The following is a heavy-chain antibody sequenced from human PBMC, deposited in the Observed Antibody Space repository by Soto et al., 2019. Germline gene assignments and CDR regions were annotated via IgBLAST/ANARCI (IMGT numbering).Heavy chain of an antibody. V-gene: IGHV1-46*01. J-gene: IGHJ6*02. CDR1: GYTFTSYY. Sequence: QVQLVQSGAEVKKPGASVKVSCKASGYTFTSYYMHWVRQAPGQGLEWMGIINPSGGSTSYAQKFQGRVTMTRDTSTSTVYMELSSLRSEDTAVYYCARDLRRPESEYYYGMDVWGQGTTVTVSS. CDR2: INPSGGST. CDR3: ARDLRRPESEYYYGMDV.